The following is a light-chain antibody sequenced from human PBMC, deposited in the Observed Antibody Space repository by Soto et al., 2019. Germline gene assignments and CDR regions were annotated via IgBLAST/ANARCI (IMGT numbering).Light chain of an antibody. CDR3: QQLSLFPLA. CDR1: QGIGSY. CDR2: AAS. J-gene: IGKJ4*01. V-gene: IGKV1-9*01. Sequence: DIQLTQSPSFLSASVGDRVTITCRASQGIGSYLAWYQKKPGKAPKLLIYAASTLQSGVPSRFSGSGSGTEFTLTIDNLQPEDFATYYCQQLSLFPLAFGGGTKVEIK.